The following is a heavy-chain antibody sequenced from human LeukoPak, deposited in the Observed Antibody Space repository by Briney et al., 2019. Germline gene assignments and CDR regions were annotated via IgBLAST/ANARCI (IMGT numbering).Heavy chain of an antibody. CDR1: GYTFTGYY. V-gene: IGHV1-2*02. CDR3: ASALLGYCSSTSCYNPRRGDYYYYMDV. Sequence: ASVKVSYKASGYTFTGYYMHWVRQAPGQGLEWMGWINPNSGGTNYAQKFQGRVTMTRDTSISTAYMELSRLRSDDTAVYYCASALLGYCSSTSCYNPRRGDYYYYMDVWGKGTTVTVSS. CDR2: INPNSGGT. D-gene: IGHD2-2*02. J-gene: IGHJ6*03.